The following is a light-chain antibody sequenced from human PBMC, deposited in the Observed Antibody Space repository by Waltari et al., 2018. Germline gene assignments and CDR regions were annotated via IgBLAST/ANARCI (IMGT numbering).Light chain of an antibody. V-gene: IGLV2-14*03. CDR1: SSDVGGYTY. CDR2: NVT. J-gene: IGLJ2*01. CDR3: SSYTRSSALV. Sequence: QSALTQPASVSGSPGQSITISCTGTSSDVGGYTYVSWYQRDPGKAPKLIVYNVTVRPSGVSSRFSGSKSGNTAALISSGLQTEDEADYFCSSYTRSSALVFGGGTKLTVL.